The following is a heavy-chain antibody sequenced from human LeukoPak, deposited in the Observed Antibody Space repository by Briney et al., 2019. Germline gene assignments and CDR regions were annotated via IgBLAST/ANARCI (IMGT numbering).Heavy chain of an antibody. CDR3: ARTYCGGDCRGYYYHYYMDV. J-gene: IGHJ6*03. D-gene: IGHD2-21*02. CDR2: IYYSGRT. CDR1: AVSISSYY. V-gene: IGHV4-59*08. Sequence: SVTLSFTCTGSAVSISSYYWSWLRQPPGKGLEWFGNIYYSGRTNYNPSLKSRVTISVDTYKKQFSLKLSSVTAADTAEYYCARTYCGGDCRGYYYHYYMDVWGKGTTVTISS.